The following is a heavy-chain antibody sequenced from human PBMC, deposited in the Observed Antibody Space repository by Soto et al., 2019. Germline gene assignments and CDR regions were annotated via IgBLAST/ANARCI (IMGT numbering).Heavy chain of an antibody. Sequence: QVQLVQSGAEVKKPGASLKVSCKASGYTFTSYDINWVRQATGQGLEWMGWMNPNSGNTGYAQKFQGGVTMTRNTTTSTAYMELSGLTSEDTAVYYCARVRGFYGDLRYYFDFWGRGTLVTVSS. CDR3: ARVRGFYGDLRYYFDF. J-gene: IGHJ4*02. CDR1: GYTFTSYD. V-gene: IGHV1-8*01. CDR2: MNPNSGNT. D-gene: IGHD4-17*01.